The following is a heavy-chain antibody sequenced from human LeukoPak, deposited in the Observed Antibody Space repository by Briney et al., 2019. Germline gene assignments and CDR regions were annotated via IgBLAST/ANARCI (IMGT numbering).Heavy chain of an antibody. D-gene: IGHD3-16*01. V-gene: IGHV1-18*01. J-gene: IGHJ4*02. CDR3: ARDARSGDDYQYYFDY. Sequence: GASVKVSCKASGYTFTSYGISWVRQAPGQGLEWMGWISAYNGNTNYAQKLQGRVTMTTDTSTSTAYMELRSLRSDDTAVYYCARDARSGDDYQYYFDYWGQGTLVTVSS. CDR1: GYTFTSYG. CDR2: ISAYNGNT.